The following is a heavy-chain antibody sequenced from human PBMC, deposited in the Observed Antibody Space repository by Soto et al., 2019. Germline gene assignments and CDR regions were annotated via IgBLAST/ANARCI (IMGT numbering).Heavy chain of an antibody. Sequence: SETLSLTCDASGGTITTYVLRTGVRQSPGRGLEGFGEIAHDGHTNYNPSLSGRVTMSVDLSKSPFSLNVACVNDADTAVYFCAGGRDYDCRGPGTQVTVSS. J-gene: IGHJ4*02. D-gene: IGHD1-26*01. V-gene: IGHV4-4*02. CDR2: IAHDGHT. CDR3: AGGRDYDC. CDR1: GGTITTYVL.